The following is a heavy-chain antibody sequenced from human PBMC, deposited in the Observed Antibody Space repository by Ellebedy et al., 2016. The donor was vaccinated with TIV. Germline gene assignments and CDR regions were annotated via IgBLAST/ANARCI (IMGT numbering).Heavy chain of an antibody. CDR2: ISYDGSNT. J-gene: IGHJ6*02. CDR1: GFTFSSYG. Sequence: GESLKISCAASGFTFSSYGMHWVRQAPGKGLEWVAVISYDGSNTYYADSVKGRFTISRDNSKNTLYLQMNSLRAEDTAVYYCARDLGYSYGYCGMDVWGQGTTVTVSS. CDR3: ARDLGYSYGYCGMDV. V-gene: IGHV3-30*03. D-gene: IGHD5-18*01.